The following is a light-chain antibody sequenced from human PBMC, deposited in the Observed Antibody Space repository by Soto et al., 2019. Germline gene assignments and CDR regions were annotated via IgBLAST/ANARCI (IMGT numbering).Light chain of an antibody. CDR1: QGIRTD. CDR3: QQYDDLPRT. V-gene: IGKV1-17*01. J-gene: IGKJ1*01. Sequence: DIQMTQSPSSLSAAVEDRVTITCRASQGIRTDLAWYQHRPGKAPKRLIYAASSLQSGVPSRFSGSGSGTKFTLTITSLQPEDSATYYCQQYDDLPRTFGQGTKVQIK. CDR2: AAS.